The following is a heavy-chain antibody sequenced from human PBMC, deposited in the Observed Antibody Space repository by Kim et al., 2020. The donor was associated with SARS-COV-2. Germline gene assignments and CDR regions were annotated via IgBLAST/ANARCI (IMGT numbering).Heavy chain of an antibody. D-gene: IGHD3-3*01. CDR2: TRNKANSYTT. CDR1: GFTFSDHY. V-gene: IGHV3-72*01. CDR3: ASHSLGVVWDGMDV. Sequence: GGSLRLSCAASGFTFSDHYMDWVRQAPGKGLEWVGRTRNKANSYTTEYAASVKGRFTISRDDSKNSLYLQMNSLKTEDTAVYYCASHSLGVVWDGMDVWGQGTTVTVSS. J-gene: IGHJ6*02.